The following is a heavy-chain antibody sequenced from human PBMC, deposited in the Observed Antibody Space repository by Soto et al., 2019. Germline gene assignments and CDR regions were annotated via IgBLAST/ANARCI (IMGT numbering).Heavy chain of an antibody. Sequence: QVQLVQSGAEVKKPGASVKVSCKASGYTFTSYAMHWVRQAPGQRLEWMGWINAGNGNTKYSQKFKGRVTITRDTSASTAYMELSSLRSEDTAVYYCARGWLRGFYYYYMDVWGKGTTVTVSS. CDR1: GYTFTSYA. CDR3: ARGWLRGFYYYYMDV. V-gene: IGHV1-3*01. J-gene: IGHJ6*03. D-gene: IGHD5-12*01. CDR2: INAGNGNT.